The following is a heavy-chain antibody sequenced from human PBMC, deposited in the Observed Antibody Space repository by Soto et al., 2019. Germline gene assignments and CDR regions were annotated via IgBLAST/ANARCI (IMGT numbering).Heavy chain of an antibody. Sequence: SETLSLTCAVSGASISSGGAYYWSWIRQSPGKGLEWIGYIHYSGSTYYNSSLKSRVTMSVDTAKNRFSLKVSSVTAADTAVYYCARSPKGLGNFDYWGQGTLVTV. J-gene: IGHJ4*02. D-gene: IGHD3-10*01. CDR3: ARSPKGLGNFDY. V-gene: IGHV4-30-4*01. CDR2: IHYSGST. CDR1: GASISSGGAYY.